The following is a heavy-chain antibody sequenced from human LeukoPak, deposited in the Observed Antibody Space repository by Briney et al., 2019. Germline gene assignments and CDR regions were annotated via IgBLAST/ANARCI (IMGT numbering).Heavy chain of an antibody. CDR3: ARDRTIFGVVIAYYFDY. CDR2: ISYDGSNK. J-gene: IGHJ4*02. D-gene: IGHD3-3*01. Sequence: PGRSLRLSCVASGFTFSSYAMHWVRQAPGKGLEWVAVISYDGSNKYYADSVKGRFTISRDNSKNTLYLQMNSLRAEDTAVYYCARDRTIFGVVIAYYFDYWGQGTLVTVSS. CDR1: GFTFSSYA. V-gene: IGHV3-30-3*01.